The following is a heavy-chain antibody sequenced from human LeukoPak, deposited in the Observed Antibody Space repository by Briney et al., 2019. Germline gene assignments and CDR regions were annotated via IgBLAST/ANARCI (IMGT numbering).Heavy chain of an antibody. CDR1: GVSISRYY. V-gene: IGHV4-59*08. CDR2: IYYSGST. D-gene: IGHD2-15*01. J-gene: IGHJ4*02. Sequence: PSETVSLTCTVSGVSISRYYWSWIRQPPGKGLEWIGNIYYSGSTNYNPSLKSRVTISVDTSKNQFSLKLSSVTAADTAIYYCARSYCSGGSCWVYFDYWGQGTLVTVSS. CDR3: ARSYCSGGSCWVYFDY.